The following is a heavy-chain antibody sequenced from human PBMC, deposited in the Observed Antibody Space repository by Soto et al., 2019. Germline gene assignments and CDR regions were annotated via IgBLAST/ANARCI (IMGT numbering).Heavy chain of an antibody. CDR1: GFTFSSHS. Sequence: GGSLRLSWAASGFTFSSHSMNRVRQAPGKGLEWVSYITGSSDIIYYVDSVRGRFSISRDNAKNSLYLQMNSLRDEDTAVYYCARTFGSGSYYYHYSDYWGQGTLVTVSS. CDR2: ITGSSDII. D-gene: IGHD3-10*01. V-gene: IGHV3-48*02. J-gene: IGHJ4*02. CDR3: ARTFGSGSYYYHYSDY.